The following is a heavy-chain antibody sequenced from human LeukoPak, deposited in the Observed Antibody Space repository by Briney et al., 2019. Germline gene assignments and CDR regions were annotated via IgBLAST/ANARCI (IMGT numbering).Heavy chain of an antibody. CDR2: IYHSGSP. V-gene: IGHV4-30-2*02. CDR3: ATSYDFWSGYYVIDY. CDR1: GGSISSGGYS. Sequence: SQTLSLTCAVSGGSISSGGYSWSWIRQPPGKGLEWIGYIYHSGSPSYNPSLKSRVTISVDRSKNQFSLKLSSVTAADTAVYYCATSYDFWSGYYVIDYWGQGTLVTVSS. D-gene: IGHD3-3*01. J-gene: IGHJ4*02.